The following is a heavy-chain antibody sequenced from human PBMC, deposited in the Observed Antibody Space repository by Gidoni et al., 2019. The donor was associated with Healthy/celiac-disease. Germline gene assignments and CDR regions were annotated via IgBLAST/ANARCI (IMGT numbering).Heavy chain of an antibody. D-gene: IGHD3-3*01. CDR2: IYTRGST. CDR3: ARDGGSFWSGGDYFDY. Sequence: QAQLQESGPGLVKPSETLSLTCTVPGGSISSYYWRGIRPPAGKGLEWIGRIYTRGSTNYNPPLKSRVTMSVDTSKNQFSLKLSSVTAADTAVYYCARDGGSFWSGGDYFDYWGQGTLVTVSS. J-gene: IGHJ4*02. CDR1: GGSISSYY. V-gene: IGHV4-4*07.